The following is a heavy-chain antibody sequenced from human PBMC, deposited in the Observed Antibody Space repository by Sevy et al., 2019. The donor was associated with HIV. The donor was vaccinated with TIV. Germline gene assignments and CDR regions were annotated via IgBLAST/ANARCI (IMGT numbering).Heavy chain of an antibody. CDR2: IYYTGTT. J-gene: IGHJ3*02. Sequence: SETLSLTCTVSGGSVNSPNYYWTWIRQPPGKRLEWIGSIYYTGTTNFIPSLESRLTISIDASKNQFSLNLNSVIAAETAMYYCVRETAVTTMRAYDIWGQGTMVTVSS. V-gene: IGHV4-61*01. D-gene: IGHD4-17*01. CDR1: GGSVNSPNYY. CDR3: VRETAVTTMRAYDI.